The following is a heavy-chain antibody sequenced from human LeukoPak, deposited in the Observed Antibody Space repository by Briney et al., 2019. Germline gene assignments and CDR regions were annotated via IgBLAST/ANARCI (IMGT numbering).Heavy chain of an antibody. CDR1: GGSISGYY. D-gene: IGHD6-13*01. Sequence: SETLSLTCTVSGGSISGYYWSWIRQPAGKGLEWVGRIYTSGSTNYNPSLRSRVTISVDTSKKQFSPKLSSVTAADTAVYYCARARDTSRWYQAWYHYSRMDVWGQGTTVTVSS. CDR3: ARARDTSRWYQAWYHYSRMDV. J-gene: IGHJ6*02. CDR2: IYTSGST. V-gene: IGHV4-4*07.